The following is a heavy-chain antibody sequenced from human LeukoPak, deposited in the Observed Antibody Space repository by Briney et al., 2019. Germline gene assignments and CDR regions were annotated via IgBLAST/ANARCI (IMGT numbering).Heavy chain of an antibody. Sequence: GRSLRLSCAASGVTFSSHGMHWVRQAPGKGLEWVAVISSGGTTTYYADSVKGRFIIFRDNSKNTLYLQMNSLRIEDTAVYYSAKEGQTPYSSKFSFDYWGQGTLVTVSS. J-gene: IGHJ4*02. V-gene: IGHV3-30*18. CDR2: ISSGGTTT. CDR1: GVTFSSHG. D-gene: IGHD6-13*01. CDR3: AKEGQTPYSSKFSFDY.